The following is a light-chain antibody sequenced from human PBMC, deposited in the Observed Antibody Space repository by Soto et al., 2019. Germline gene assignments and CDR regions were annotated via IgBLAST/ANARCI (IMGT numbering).Light chain of an antibody. CDR3: QSYDSSRSGSYV. CDR2: GNS. V-gene: IGLV1-40*01. Sequence: QSSLTQPPSVSGAPWQRVTISCTGSSSNIGAGYDVHWYQQLPGTAPKLLIYGNSNRPSGVPDRFSGSKSGTSASLAITGLQAEDEADYYCQSYDSSRSGSYVFGTGTKVTVL. CDR1: SSNIGAGYD. J-gene: IGLJ1*01.